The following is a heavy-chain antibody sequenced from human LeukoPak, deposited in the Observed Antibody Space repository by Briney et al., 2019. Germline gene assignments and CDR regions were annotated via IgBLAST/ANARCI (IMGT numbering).Heavy chain of an antibody. D-gene: IGHD6-19*01. J-gene: IGHJ4*02. CDR3: ARISRSSGWPFDY. V-gene: IGHV4-30-2*01. Sequence: SQTLSLTCAVSGVSISSGGYSWSWIRQPPGKGLEWIGYIYHSGSTYYSPSLKSRVTISVDRSKNQFSLKLSSVTAADTAVYYCARISRSSGWPFDYWGQGTLVTVSS. CDR1: GVSISSGGYS. CDR2: IYHSGST.